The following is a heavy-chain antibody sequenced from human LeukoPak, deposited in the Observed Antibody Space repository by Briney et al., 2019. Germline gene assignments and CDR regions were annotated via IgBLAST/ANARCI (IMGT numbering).Heavy chain of an antibody. Sequence: SGGSLRLSCAASGFTFSIYAMSWVRQAPGKGLEWISGISGSGGSTYCADSVKGRFTISRDNSKNTLYLQMNSLRAEDTAVYYCAKQSGGTYLPLDYWGQGTLVTVSS. D-gene: IGHD1-26*01. J-gene: IGHJ4*02. V-gene: IGHV3-23*01. CDR1: GFTFSIYA. CDR3: AKQSGGTYLPLDY. CDR2: ISGSGGST.